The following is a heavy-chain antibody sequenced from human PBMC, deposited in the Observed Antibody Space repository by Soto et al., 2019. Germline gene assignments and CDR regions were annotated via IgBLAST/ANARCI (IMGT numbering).Heavy chain of an antibody. CDR3: AKAREVTLVRVPSSY. CDR2: ISYDGTNK. CDR1: GFSFSISP. Sequence: GGSLRLSCAASGFSFSISPMHWVRQAPGKGPEWVALISYDGTNKFYADSVKGRFTISRDNSKSTLYLQVDSLRPEDAAVYYCAKAREVTLVRVPSSYWGQGTLVTVSS. V-gene: IGHV3-30-3*01. D-gene: IGHD3-10*01. J-gene: IGHJ4*02.